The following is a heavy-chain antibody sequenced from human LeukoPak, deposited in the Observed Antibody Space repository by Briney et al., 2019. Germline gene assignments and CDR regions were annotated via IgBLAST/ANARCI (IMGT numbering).Heavy chain of an antibody. CDR3: ARGPYYYDSSGYSVDY. J-gene: IGHJ4*02. CDR1: GFMFNDYY. D-gene: IGHD3-22*01. V-gene: IGHV3-11*01. Sequence: GGSLRLPCAASGFMFNDYYMSWIRQAPGKGLEWVSYISSSGSIIYYADSVKGRFTISRDNAKNSLNLQMNSLRAEDTAVYYCARGPYYYDSSGYSVDYWGQGTLVTVSS. CDR2: ISSSGSII.